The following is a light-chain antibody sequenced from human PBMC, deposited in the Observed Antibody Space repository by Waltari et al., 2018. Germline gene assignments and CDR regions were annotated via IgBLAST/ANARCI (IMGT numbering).Light chain of an antibody. CDR3: GSWDTSLNLGA. Sequence: QSLLTQPPSVSAAPGQKVTISCAGGNFNVGNNYVSWYQVFPGTAPRLPFYDVNKRPPGIPDRFYGSKAGTSASLEIAGLQTGDEAVYYCGSWDTSLNLGAFGGGTQLTVL. CDR1: NFNVGNNY. J-gene: IGLJ2*01. CDR2: DVN. V-gene: IGLV1-51*01.